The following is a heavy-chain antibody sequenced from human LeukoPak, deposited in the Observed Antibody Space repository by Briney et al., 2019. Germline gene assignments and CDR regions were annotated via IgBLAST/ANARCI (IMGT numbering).Heavy chain of an antibody. V-gene: IGHV4-59*08. CDR1: GGSISSYY. CDR3: ARVSAVAGAYGMDV. D-gene: IGHD6-19*01. CDR2: IDYSGTT. J-gene: IGHJ6*02. Sequence: SGTLSLTCTVSGGSISSYYWSWIRQPPGKGLEWIGYIDYSGTTIYNPSLRSRVTISVDTSKSQFSLNLTSVTAADTAVYYCARVSAVAGAYGMDVWGQGITVTVSS.